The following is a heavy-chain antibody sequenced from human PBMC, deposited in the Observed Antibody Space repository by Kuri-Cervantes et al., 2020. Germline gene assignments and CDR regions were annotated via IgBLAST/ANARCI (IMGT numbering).Heavy chain of an antibody. V-gene: IGHV3-23*01. CDR2: ISGSGGST. J-gene: IGHJ4*02. CDR3: AKPGTGAGGWVH. CDR1: GFTFSSYA. Sequence: GESLKISCAASGFTFSSYAMSWVRQAPGKGLEWVSAISGSGGSTYYADSVKGRFTISRDNSKNTLYLQMNSLRAEDTAVYYCAKPGTGAGGWVHWGQGTLVTVSS. D-gene: IGHD1/OR15-1a*01.